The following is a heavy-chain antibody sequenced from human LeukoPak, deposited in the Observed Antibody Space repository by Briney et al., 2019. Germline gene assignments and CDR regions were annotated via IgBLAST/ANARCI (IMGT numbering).Heavy chain of an antibody. J-gene: IGHJ4*02. CDR2: INHSGST. CDR1: GFTFSSYA. D-gene: IGHD3-22*01. V-gene: IGHV4-34*01. CDR3: ARRRYDSSGYYMVFDY. Sequence: GSLRLSCAASGFTFSSYAMSWIRQPPGKGLEWIGEINHSGSTNYNPSLKSRVTISVDTSKNQFSLKLSSVTAADTAVYYCARRRYDSSGYYMVFDYWGQGTLVTVSS.